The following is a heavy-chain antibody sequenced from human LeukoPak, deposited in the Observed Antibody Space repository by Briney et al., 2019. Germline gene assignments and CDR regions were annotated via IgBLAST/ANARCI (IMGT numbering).Heavy chain of an antibody. CDR3: ARCGSTYYDFWSGYLSGDHYYYYYMDV. CDR1: GFTFSSYS. J-gene: IGHJ6*03. V-gene: IGHV3-21*01. D-gene: IGHD3-3*01. CDR2: ISSSSSYI. Sequence: GGSLRLSCAASGFTFSSYSMNWVRQAPGKGLEWFSSISSSSSYIYYADSVKGRFTISRDNAKNSLYLQMNSLRAEDTAVYYCARCGSTYYDFWSGYLSGDHYYYYYMDVWGKGTTVTVSS.